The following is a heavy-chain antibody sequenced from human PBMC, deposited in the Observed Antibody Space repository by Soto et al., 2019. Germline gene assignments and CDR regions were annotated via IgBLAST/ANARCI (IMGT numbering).Heavy chain of an antibody. CDR1: GFTFTNYA. Sequence: EVQLLESGGGLVQPGGSLRLSCGVSGFTFTNYAMSWVRQAPGKGLEWVAAISGGGGTTDYADSVKGRFSISRDNSKNTLFLEITSVRAEDTAVYFCVKVGCSVAGCQAKNYRGTTERHFDYWGQGTLVTASS. V-gene: IGHV3-23*01. J-gene: IGHJ4*02. CDR2: ISGGGGTT. CDR3: VKVGCSVAGCQAKNYRGTTERHFDY. D-gene: IGHD1-1*01.